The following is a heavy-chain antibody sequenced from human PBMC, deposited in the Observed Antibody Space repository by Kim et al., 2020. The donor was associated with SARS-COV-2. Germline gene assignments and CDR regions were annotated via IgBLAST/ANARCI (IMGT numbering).Heavy chain of an antibody. CDR2: INPSGGST. CDR1: GYTFTSYY. Sequence: ASVKVSCKASGYTFTSYYMHWVRQAPGQGLEWMGIINPSGGSTSYAQKFQGRVTMTRDTSTSTVYMELSSLRSEDTAVYYCARGHTIRAYYGSGMDYWGQGTLVTVSS. V-gene: IGHV1-46*01. D-gene: IGHD3-10*01. J-gene: IGHJ4*02. CDR3: ARGHTIRAYYGSGMDY.